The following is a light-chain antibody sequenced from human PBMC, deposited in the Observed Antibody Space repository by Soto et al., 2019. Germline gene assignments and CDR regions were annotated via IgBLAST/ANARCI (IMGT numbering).Light chain of an antibody. CDR3: SSYAGNNNLV. V-gene: IGLV2-8*01. Sequence: QSALTQPPSASGSPGQSVTISCTGTSRDVAGYNYVSWYQQHPGKAPKLMIYEVSKRPSGVPDRFSGSKSGNTASLTVSGLQAEDEADYYCSSYAGNNNLVFGGGTKLTVL. J-gene: IGLJ2*01. CDR2: EVS. CDR1: SRDVAGYNY.